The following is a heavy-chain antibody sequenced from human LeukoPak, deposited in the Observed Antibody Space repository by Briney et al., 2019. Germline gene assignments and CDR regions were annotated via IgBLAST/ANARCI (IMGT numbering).Heavy chain of an antibody. CDR3: ARLDYGDYTLDY. Sequence: PPETLSLTCTVSGGSISSYYWSWIRQPPGKGLEWIGYIYYSGSTNYNPSLKSRVTISVDTSKNQFSLKLSSVTAADTAVYYCARLDYGDYTLDYWGQGTLVTVSS. D-gene: IGHD4-17*01. CDR1: GGSISSYY. CDR2: IYYSGST. V-gene: IGHV4-59*08. J-gene: IGHJ4*02.